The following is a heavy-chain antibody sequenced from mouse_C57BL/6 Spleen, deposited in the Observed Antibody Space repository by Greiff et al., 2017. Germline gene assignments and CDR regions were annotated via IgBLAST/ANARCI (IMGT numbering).Heavy chain of an antibody. D-gene: IGHD1-1*01. CDR3: ARKEDYYGSSYYFAY. CDR2: INPNNGGT. J-gene: IGHJ3*01. Sequence: VQLQQSGPELVKPGASVKIPCKASGYTFTDYNMDWVKQSHGKSLEWIGDINPNNGGTIYNQKFKGKATLTVDKSSSTAYMELRSLTSEDTAVYYCARKEDYYGSSYYFAYWGQGTQVTVSA. CDR1: GYTFTDYN. V-gene: IGHV1-18*01.